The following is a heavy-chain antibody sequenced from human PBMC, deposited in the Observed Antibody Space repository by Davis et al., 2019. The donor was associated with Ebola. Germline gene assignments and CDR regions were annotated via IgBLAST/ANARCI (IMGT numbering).Heavy chain of an antibody. V-gene: IGHV4-59*01. CDR3: ARAASFSGRSDY. Sequence: MPSETLSLTCTVSGGSISSYYWSWIRQPPGKGLEWIGYIYYSGSTNHNPSLKSRVTISVDTSKNQFSLNLRSVTAADTAVYYCARAASFSGRSDYWGQGTRVTVYS. CDR2: IYYSGST. J-gene: IGHJ4*02. D-gene: IGHD3-10*01. CDR1: GGSISSYY.